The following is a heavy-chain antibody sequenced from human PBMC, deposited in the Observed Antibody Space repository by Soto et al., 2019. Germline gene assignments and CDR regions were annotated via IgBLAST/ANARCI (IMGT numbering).Heavy chain of an antibody. CDR2: VYYTGST. V-gene: IGHV4-59*01. J-gene: IGHJ4*02. CDR1: GGSISGSY. CDR3: ARSVAVPGTHIDY. D-gene: IGHD6-19*01. Sequence: SETLSLTCSVSGGSISGSYWSWIRQSPGKGLEWLGYVYYTGSTNYSPSLGSRVSISVDTSKNEFSLRLSSVTAADTAVYFCARSVAVPGTHIDYWGQGTQVTVSS.